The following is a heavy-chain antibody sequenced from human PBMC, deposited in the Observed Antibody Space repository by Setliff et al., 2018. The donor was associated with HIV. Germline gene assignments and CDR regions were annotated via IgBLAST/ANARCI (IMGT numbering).Heavy chain of an antibody. V-gene: IGHV3-7*03. Sequence: GGSLRLSCVASGLTFNRYWMSWVRQVPGKGLEWVANIKQDGSAKYYVDSVKGRFTISRDNAKISLYLQMNSLRAEDTAVYYCARKSGYTRGWDIFGVVAGSFDIWGQGTMVTVSS. D-gene: IGHD3-3*01. CDR2: IKQDGSAK. CDR1: GLTFNRYW. CDR3: ARKSGYTRGWDIFGVVAGSFDI. J-gene: IGHJ3*02.